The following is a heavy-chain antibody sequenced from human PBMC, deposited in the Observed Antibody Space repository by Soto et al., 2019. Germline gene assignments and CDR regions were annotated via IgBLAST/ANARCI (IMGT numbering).Heavy chain of an antibody. V-gene: IGHV3-33*01. CDR1: EFTFSNYG. J-gene: IGHJ6*02. Sequence: QVQLVESGGGVVQPGRSLRLSCAASEFTFSNYGMHWVRQAPGKGLEWVAVILNDGSNRYHADSVKDRFTISRDNSKNTLYLKMNSLRAVDTAVYYCVRDVEYSGNGRDVWGQGTTVTVS. CDR2: ILNDGSNR. D-gene: IGHD3-10*01. CDR3: VRDVEYSGNGRDV.